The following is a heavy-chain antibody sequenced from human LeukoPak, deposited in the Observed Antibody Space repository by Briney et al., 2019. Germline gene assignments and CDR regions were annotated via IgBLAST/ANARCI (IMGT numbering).Heavy chain of an antibody. CDR3: ARDHSRNYYDSSGYYFVSVWFDP. D-gene: IGHD3-22*01. Sequence: GASVKVFCKASGYTFTSYGISWVRQAPGQGLEWMGWISAYNGNTNYAQKLQGRVTMTTDTSTSTAYMELRSLRSDDTAVYYCARDHSRNYYDSSGYYFVSVWFDPWGQGTLVTVSS. CDR1: GYTFTSYG. CDR2: ISAYNGNT. J-gene: IGHJ5*02. V-gene: IGHV1-18*01.